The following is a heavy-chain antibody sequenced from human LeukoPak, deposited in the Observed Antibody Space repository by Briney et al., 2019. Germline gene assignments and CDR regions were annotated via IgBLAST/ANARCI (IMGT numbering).Heavy chain of an antibody. CDR2: ISGRGDRT. Sequence: GGSLRLSCAASGFTFSSYAMSWVRQAPGKGLEWVSAISGRGDRTYYTDSVKGRFTISRDNSKNTLYLQMNSLRAEDTAVYYCAKVLDGGSYAFDIWGQGTMVTVSS. D-gene: IGHD2-15*01. J-gene: IGHJ3*02. CDR3: AKVLDGGSYAFDI. V-gene: IGHV3-23*01. CDR1: GFTFSSYA.